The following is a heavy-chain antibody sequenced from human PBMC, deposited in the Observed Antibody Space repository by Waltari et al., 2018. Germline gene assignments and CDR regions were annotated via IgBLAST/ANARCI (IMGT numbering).Heavy chain of an antibody. CDR2: IYYSGTS. V-gene: IGHV4-39*02. J-gene: IGHJ4*02. D-gene: IGHD3-16*01. Sequence: QLQLHESGPGLVKSSETLSLTCTVSGDSMPNSNYYWAWIRQPPGKGLEWIGDIYYSGTSFYNPSLMSRLTISADTSKNHFSLSLTSVTVADTAIYYCARRPMGAAFDYWGQGVLVTISS. CDR1: GDSMPNSNYY. CDR3: ARRPMGAAFDY.